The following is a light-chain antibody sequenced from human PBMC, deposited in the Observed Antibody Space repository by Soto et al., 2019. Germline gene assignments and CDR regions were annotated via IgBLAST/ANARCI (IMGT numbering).Light chain of an antibody. Sequence: ENVLTQSPGTLSLSPGERATLSCRASQSVTSSYLAWYQQKPGQAPSLLIYGTSSRGTGIPDRFSGSGSGTDFTLTISRLEPEDFAVYYCQQYDSSHLTFGGGTKVEIK. J-gene: IGKJ4*01. V-gene: IGKV3-20*01. CDR1: QSVTSSY. CDR2: GTS. CDR3: QQYDSSHLT.